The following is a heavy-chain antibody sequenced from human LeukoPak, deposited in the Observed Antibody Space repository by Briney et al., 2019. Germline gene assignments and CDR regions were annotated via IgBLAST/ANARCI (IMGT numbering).Heavy chain of an antibody. CDR2: IHYSGST. Sequence: PSETLSLTCTVSGGSVSSGSYYWSWIRQPPGKGLEWIGYIHYSGSTNYNPSLKSRVTISVDTSKNQFSLKLSSVTAADTAVYYCARGDCSSTSCYLGYWGQGTLVTVSS. CDR1: GGSVSSGSYY. J-gene: IGHJ4*02. D-gene: IGHD2-2*01. CDR3: ARGDCSSTSCYLGY. V-gene: IGHV4-61*01.